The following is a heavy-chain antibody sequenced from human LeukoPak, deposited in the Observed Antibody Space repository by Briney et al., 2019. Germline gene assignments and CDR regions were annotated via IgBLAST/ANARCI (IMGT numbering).Heavy chain of an antibody. CDR3: AKSSGDYFFDY. D-gene: IGHD3-22*01. Sequence: ASVKVSCKASGYNFNNHDINWVRQATGQGLEWLGRMNPNSGNAGCAQKLQGRVTMTWESSTNTAYLEVTALRSDDTAVYYCAKSSGDYFFDYWGQGTLVTVSS. CDR1: GYNFNNHD. CDR2: MNPNSGNA. J-gene: IGHJ4*02. V-gene: IGHV1-8*01.